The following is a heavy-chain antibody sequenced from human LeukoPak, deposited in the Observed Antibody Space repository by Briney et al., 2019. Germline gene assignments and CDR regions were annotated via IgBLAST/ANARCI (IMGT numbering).Heavy chain of an antibody. V-gene: IGHV3-23*01. Sequence: GGSLRLSCAASGFTFSSYAMSWVRQAPGKGLEWVSAISGSGGSTYYADSVKGRFTISRDNSKNTLYLQMNSLRAEDTAVYYRAKGTGSFLDYYYYYMDVWGKGTTVTVSS. CDR3: AKGTGSFLDYYYYYMDV. CDR2: ISGSGGST. J-gene: IGHJ6*03. D-gene: IGHD6-13*01. CDR1: GFTFSSYA.